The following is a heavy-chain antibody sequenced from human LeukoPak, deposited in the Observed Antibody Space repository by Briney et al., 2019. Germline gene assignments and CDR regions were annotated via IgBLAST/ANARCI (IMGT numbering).Heavy chain of an antibody. Sequence: GGSLRLSCAASGFTFDDYFMHWVRQAPGKGLEWVSGISWNSGSIVYADSVKGRFTTSRDNAKNSLYLQMNSLRAEDTAVYYCARRAGAYSHPYDYWGQGTLVTVSS. CDR3: ARRAGAYSHPYDY. CDR2: ISWNSGSI. J-gene: IGHJ4*02. D-gene: IGHD4/OR15-4a*01. CDR1: GFTFDDYF. V-gene: IGHV3-9*01.